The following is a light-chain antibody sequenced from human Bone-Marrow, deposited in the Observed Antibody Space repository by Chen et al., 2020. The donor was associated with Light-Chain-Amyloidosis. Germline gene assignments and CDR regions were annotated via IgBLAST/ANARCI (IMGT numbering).Light chain of an antibody. J-gene: IGKJ1*01. V-gene: IGKV2-28*01. CDR2: LAS. Sequence: EIVMMQSPHSLPVPHGEPASISCRSNQSLLRSNHGYNYLNWFLQKPGQSPQLLIYLASTRDSGVPDWFRGVGSGTDFTLKISSVEAEDVGGYYCMEALQTPWTFGLGTKVDIK. CDR1: QSLLRSNHGYNY. CDR3: MEALQTPWT.